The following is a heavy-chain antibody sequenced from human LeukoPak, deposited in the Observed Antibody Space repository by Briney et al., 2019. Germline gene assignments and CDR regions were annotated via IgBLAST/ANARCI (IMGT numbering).Heavy chain of an antibody. J-gene: IGHJ3*02. CDR3: AMGYQGIGESDAFDI. Sequence: PSETLSLTCAVYGGSFSGYYWSWIRQPPGKGLEWIGEINHSGSTNYNPSLKSRVTISVDTSKNQFSLKLSSVTAADTAVYYCAMGYQGIGESDAFDIRGQGTMVTVSS. D-gene: IGHD3-10*01. CDR1: GGSFSGYY. CDR2: INHSGST. V-gene: IGHV4-34*01.